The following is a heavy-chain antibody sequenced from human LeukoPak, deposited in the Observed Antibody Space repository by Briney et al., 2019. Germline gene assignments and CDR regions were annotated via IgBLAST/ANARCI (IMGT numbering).Heavy chain of an antibody. CDR3: ARKAHRRTPYGMDV. V-gene: IGHV3-53*01. J-gene: IGHJ6*02. D-gene: IGHD1-14*01. CDR2: IYYDGST. Sequence: GGSLRLSCAASGFTVRSNYMSWVRQAPGKGLEWVSVIYYDGSTYYADSVKGRFTISRDNSRNTLYLQMNSLRAEDTAMYYCARKAHRRTPYGMDVWGRGTMVTVSS. CDR1: GFTVRSNY.